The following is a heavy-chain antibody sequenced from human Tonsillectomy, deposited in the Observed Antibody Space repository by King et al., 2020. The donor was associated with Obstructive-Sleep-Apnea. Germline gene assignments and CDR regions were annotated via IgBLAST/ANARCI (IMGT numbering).Heavy chain of an antibody. CDR1: GFTFSSYW. CDR2: IKQDGSDK. CDR3: ARGDYFDSSGYYSP. V-gene: IGHV3-7*03. D-gene: IGHD3-22*01. J-gene: IGHJ5*02. Sequence: VPLVESGGGLVQPGGSLRLSCAASGFTFSSYWMSWVRQAPGKGLEWVANIKQDGSDKYYVDSVKGRFTISRDNAKNSLYLQMNSLRAEDTAVYYCARGDYFDSSGYYSPWGQGTLVTVSS.